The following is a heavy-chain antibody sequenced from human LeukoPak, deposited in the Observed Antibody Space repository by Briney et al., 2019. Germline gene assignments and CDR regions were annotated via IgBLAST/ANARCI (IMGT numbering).Heavy chain of an antibody. D-gene: IGHD6-13*01. Sequence: ASVKVSCKASGYTFSSYDINWVRQATGQGLEWMGYMNPNNGNTGYAQKFQGRVTITRDTSISTAYMELSSLRSEDTAVYYCATGTRDAFDIWGQGTMVTVSS. CDR2: MNPNNGNT. J-gene: IGHJ3*02. CDR1: GYTFSSYD. V-gene: IGHV1-8*03. CDR3: ATGTRDAFDI.